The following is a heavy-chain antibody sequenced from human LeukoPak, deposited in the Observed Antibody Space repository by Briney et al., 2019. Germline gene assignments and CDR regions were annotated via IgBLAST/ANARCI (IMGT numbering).Heavy chain of an antibody. V-gene: IGHV1-2*02. Sequence: ASVKVSCKASGYTFTGYYMHWVRQAPGQGLEWMGWINPNSGGTNYAQKFQGRVTMTRNTSISTAYMELSSLRSEDTAVYYCARGGFGRNYGMDVWGQGTTVTVSS. CDR3: ARGGFGRNYGMDV. D-gene: IGHD3-10*01. CDR2: INPNSGGT. CDR1: GYTFTGYY. J-gene: IGHJ6*02.